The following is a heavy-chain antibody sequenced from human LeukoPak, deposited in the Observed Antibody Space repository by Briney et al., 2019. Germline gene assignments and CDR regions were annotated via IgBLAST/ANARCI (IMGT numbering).Heavy chain of an antibody. CDR2: ISSSSYI. D-gene: IGHD1-26*01. CDR3: ASDYTRLSGSFRY. CDR1: GFTFSSYS. Sequence: PGGSLRLSCAASGFTFSSYSMNWVRQAPGKGLEWVSSISSSSYIYYADSVKGRFTISRDNAKNSLYLQMNSLRAEDTAVYYCASDYTRLSGSFRYWGQGTLVTVSS. J-gene: IGHJ4*02. V-gene: IGHV3-21*01.